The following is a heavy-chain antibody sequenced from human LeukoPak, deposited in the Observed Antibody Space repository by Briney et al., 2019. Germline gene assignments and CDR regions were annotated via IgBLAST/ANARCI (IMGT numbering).Heavy chain of an antibody. D-gene: IGHD3/OR15-3a*01. CDR2: IYHSGST. Sequence: PSETLSLTCAVSGGSIRSSKWWSWVRQPPGKGLEWIGEIYHSGSTNYNPSLKSRVTMSVDKSKSQFSLKLNSVTAADTAVYYCAIDYMTGTGNAGGYWGQGTLVTVSS. CDR3: AIDYMTGTGNAGGY. J-gene: IGHJ4*02. V-gene: IGHV4-4*02. CDR1: GGSIRSSKW.